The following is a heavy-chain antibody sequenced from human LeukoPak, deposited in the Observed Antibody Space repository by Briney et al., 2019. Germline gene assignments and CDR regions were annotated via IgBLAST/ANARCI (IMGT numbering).Heavy chain of an antibody. CDR1: GGSISSGDYY. D-gene: IGHD3-16*01. CDR2: IYYSGST. J-gene: IGHJ4*02. Sequence: SETLSLTCTVSGGSISSGDYYWSWIRQPPGKGLEWIGYIYYSGSTYYNPSLKSRVTISRDTSTNQFSLKLTSVTAADTAVYYCAGMIGYFDFWGQGTLVTVSS. CDR3: AGMIGYFDF. V-gene: IGHV4-30-4*01.